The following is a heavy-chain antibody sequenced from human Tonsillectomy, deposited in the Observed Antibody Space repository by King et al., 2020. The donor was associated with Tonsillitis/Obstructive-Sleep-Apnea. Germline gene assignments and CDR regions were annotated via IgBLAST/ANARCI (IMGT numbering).Heavy chain of an antibody. V-gene: IGHV5-51*01. CDR2: IYPGDSYT. CDR3: ARRVLGYCSTSSCPDAFDI. CDR1: GYSFTSHW. J-gene: IGHJ3*02. Sequence: QLVQSGAAVRKPGESLKISCKASGYSFTSHWIGWVRQMPGKGLDWMGIIYPGDSYTTYSPSFQGQVTISADRSISTAYLQWSSLKASDTAMYYCARRVLGYCSTSSCPDAFDIWGQGTMVTVSS. D-gene: IGHD2-2*01.